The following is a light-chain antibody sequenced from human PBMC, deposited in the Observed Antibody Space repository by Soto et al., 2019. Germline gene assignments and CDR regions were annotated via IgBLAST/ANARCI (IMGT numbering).Light chain of an antibody. CDR1: SNDVGGYDY. CDR3: NSYTSSSTLV. J-gene: IGLJ2*01. V-gene: IGLV2-14*01. Sequence: QSALTQPASVSGSPGRSITISCSGTSNDVGGYDYVSWYQQHPGKAPKLVIYEVSNRPSWVSNRFSGSKSGNTASLTISGLQPEDEADYYCNSYTSSSTLVFGGGTKLTVL. CDR2: EVS.